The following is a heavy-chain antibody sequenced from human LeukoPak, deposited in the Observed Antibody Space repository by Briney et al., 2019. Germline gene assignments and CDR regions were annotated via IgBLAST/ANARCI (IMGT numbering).Heavy chain of an antibody. J-gene: IGHJ4*02. Sequence: GGSLGLSCAASEFTVSSNHMTWVRQAPGKGLEWVSVIYFGGSTQYADSVKGRFTITRDDSKNTMYLQMNSLRAEDTAVYYCARGPYDRSGYRFDYWGQGTLVTVSS. V-gene: IGHV3-66*01. CDR2: IYFGGST. D-gene: IGHD3-22*01. CDR3: ARGPYDRSGYRFDY. CDR1: EFTVSSNH.